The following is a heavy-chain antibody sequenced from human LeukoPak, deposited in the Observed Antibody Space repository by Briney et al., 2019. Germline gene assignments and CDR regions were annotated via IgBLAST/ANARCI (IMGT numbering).Heavy chain of an antibody. CDR1: GFTLSSYS. Sequence: GGSLRLSCAASGFTLSSYSMAWVRQAPGKGLEWVSVIYTDGSTYYADSVRARFSISRDDSKNTLSLQMNSLRAEDTAVYYCAIGHYRNIPGWGQGTLVTVSS. CDR3: AIGHYRNIPG. V-gene: IGHV3-66*01. J-gene: IGHJ4*02. D-gene: IGHD1/OR15-1a*01. CDR2: IYTDGST.